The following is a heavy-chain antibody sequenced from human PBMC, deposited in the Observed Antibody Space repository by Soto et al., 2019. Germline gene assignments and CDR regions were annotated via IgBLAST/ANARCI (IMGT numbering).Heavy chain of an antibody. J-gene: IGHJ4*02. V-gene: IGHV3-11*01. CDR3: ARGGHYDYIWGSYRSSPGVDY. D-gene: IGHD3-16*02. CDR1: GFTFSDYY. Sequence: GGSLRLSCAASGFTFSDYYMSWIRQAPGQGLEWVSYISSSGSTIYYADSVKGRFTISRDNAKNSLYLQMNSLRAEDTAVYYCARGGHYDYIWGSYRSSPGVDYWGQGTLVTVSS. CDR2: ISSSGSTI.